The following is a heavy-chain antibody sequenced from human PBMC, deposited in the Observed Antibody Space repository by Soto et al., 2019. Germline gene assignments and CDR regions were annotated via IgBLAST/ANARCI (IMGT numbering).Heavy chain of an antibody. CDR2: MNPNSGNT. V-gene: IGHV1-8*03. CDR1: GYTCTRYD. CDR3: ARSSVWFGELHYYYYGMDV. J-gene: IGHJ6*02. D-gene: IGHD3-10*01. Sequence: ASVKVSCKASGYTCTRYDITWVRRAAEQGIEWMGWMNPNSGNTGYAQKFQGRVTITADESTSTAYMELSSLRSEDTAVYYCARSSVWFGELHYYYYGMDVWGQGTTVTVSS.